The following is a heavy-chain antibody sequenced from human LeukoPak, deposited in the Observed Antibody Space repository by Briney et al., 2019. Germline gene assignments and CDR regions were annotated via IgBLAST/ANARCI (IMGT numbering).Heavy chain of an antibody. CDR2: IKQVGSEK. V-gene: IGHV3-7*01. J-gene: IGHJ6*02. CDR1: GFTFSSYW. CDR3: ARDLHYGSGSYYPSSYYYGMDV. Sequence: PGGSLRLSCAASGFTFSSYWMSWVRQAPGKGLEWVANIKQVGSEKYYVDSVKGRFTISRDNAKNSLYLQMNSLRAEDTAVYYCARDLHYGSGSYYPSSYYYGMDVWGQGTTVTVSS. D-gene: IGHD3-10*01.